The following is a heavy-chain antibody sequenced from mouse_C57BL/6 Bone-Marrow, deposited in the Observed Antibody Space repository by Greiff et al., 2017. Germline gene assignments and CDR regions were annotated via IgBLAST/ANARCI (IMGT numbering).Heavy chain of an antibody. D-gene: IGHD2-2*01. Sequence: VQLQQSGAELVMPGASVKLSCKASGYTFTSYWMPWVKQRPGQGLEWIGEIDPSDSYTNYNQKFKDKSPLTVDKSSSTSYMQLSSLTSQDSASYYCAIIYYGNDAACFAYWGQGTMVTVSA. J-gene: IGHJ3*01. CDR2: IDPSDSYT. CDR3: AIIYYGNDAACFAY. CDR1: GYTFTSYW. V-gene: IGHV1-69*01.